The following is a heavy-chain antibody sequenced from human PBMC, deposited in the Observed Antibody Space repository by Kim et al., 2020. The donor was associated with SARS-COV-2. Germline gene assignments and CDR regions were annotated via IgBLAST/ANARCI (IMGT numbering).Heavy chain of an antibody. J-gene: IGHJ4*02. CDR1: GITFRTYA. Sequence: GGSLRLSCAASGITFRTYAMHWVRQAPGKGLEWVAEISYDGSQKHYADSVKGRFTVSRDNSKNTLYLQMNSPQVEDTAIYFCAREGTYYYFDYWGQGTLV. CDR3: AREGTYYYFDY. D-gene: IGHD2-21*01. CDR2: ISYDGSQK. V-gene: IGHV3-30*04.